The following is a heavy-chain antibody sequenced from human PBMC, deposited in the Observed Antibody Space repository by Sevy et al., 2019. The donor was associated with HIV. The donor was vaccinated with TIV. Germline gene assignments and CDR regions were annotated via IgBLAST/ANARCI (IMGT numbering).Heavy chain of an antibody. CDR3: ARSNWVTATNGFSKSYYFDY. CDR2: INTSGST. V-gene: IGHV4-4*07. Sequence: SETLSLTCTVSGDSFSSYFWAWIRQPAGKGLEWIGRINTSGSTNYNPSLKSPVTMSVDTSKSQSSLKVTSLTAADTAIYFCARSNWVTATNGFSKSYYFDYWGQGSLVTVSS. J-gene: IGHJ4*02. D-gene: IGHD7-27*01. CDR1: GDSFSSYF.